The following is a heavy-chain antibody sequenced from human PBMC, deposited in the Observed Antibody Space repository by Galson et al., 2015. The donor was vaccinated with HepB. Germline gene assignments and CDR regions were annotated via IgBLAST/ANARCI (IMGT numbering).Heavy chain of an antibody. CDR1: GDSVSSRTAA. Sequence: CAISGDSVSSRTAAWNWIRQSPSRGLEWLGRTYYRSKWYNDYAVSVESRITINPDTSKNQFSLQLSSVTPDDTAVYYCARDSFYDNTGYPVPRNFGVDVWGQGTMVTVSS. CDR2: TYYRSKWYN. CDR3: ARDSFYDNTGYPVPRNFGVDV. D-gene: IGHD3-22*01. J-gene: IGHJ6*02. V-gene: IGHV6-1*01.